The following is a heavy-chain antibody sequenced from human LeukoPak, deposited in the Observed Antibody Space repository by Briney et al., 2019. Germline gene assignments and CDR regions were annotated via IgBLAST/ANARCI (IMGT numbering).Heavy chain of an antibody. CDR1: GGSISSSSYY. CDR2: GYYSGST. V-gene: IGHV4-39*07. D-gene: IGHD3-10*01. J-gene: IGHJ4*02. CDR3: AGGNGGSGRADY. Sequence: SETLSLTCTVSGGSISSSSYYWGWIRQPPGKGLEWIGSGYYSGSTNYNPSLKSRVTISVDTSKNQFSLKLSSVTAADTAVYYCAGGNGGSGRADYWGQGTLVTVSS.